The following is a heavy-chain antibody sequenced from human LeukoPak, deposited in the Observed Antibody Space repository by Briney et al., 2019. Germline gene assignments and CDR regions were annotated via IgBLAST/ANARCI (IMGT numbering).Heavy chain of an antibody. Sequence: PSETLSLTCTVSGVSVSSDHWTWIRQPPGKGLEWLGKIDYPGSTNYNPSLKSRVTISMDTSKNQVSLKLTSVTAADTALYYCAKWFLPIAPAGTEVFWGQGTLVTVSS. V-gene: IGHV4-59*02. CDR3: AKWFLPIAPAGTEVF. J-gene: IGHJ4*02. CDR2: IDYPGST. D-gene: IGHD6-13*01. CDR1: GVSVSSDH.